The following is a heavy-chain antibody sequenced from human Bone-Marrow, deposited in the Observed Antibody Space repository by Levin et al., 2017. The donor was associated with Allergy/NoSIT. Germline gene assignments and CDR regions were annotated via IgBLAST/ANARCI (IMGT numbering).Heavy chain of an antibody. CDR1: GFTFSSYS. D-gene: IGHD2-21*02. CDR2: ISSSSSYI. Sequence: GGSLRLSCAASGFTFSSYSMNWVRQAPGKGLEWVSSISSSSSYIYYADSVKGRFTISRDNAKNSLYLQMNSLRAEDTAVYYCARDGHIVVVTAIPYYYYGMDVWGQGTTVTVSS. CDR3: ARDGHIVVVTAIPYYYYGMDV. J-gene: IGHJ6*02. V-gene: IGHV3-21*01.